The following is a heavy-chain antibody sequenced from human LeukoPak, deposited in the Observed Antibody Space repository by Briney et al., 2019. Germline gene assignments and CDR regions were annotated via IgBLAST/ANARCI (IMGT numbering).Heavy chain of an antibody. J-gene: IGHJ5*02. CDR1: GGTFSSYA. CDR2: IIPIFGTA. Sequence: ASVKVSCKASGGTFSSYAISWGRQAPGQGLEWMGGIIPIFGTANYAQKFQGRVTITTDESTSTAYMELSSLRSEDTAVYYCARVTSAYCSSTSCYFDSWFDPWGQGTLVTVSS. D-gene: IGHD2-2*01. CDR3: ARVTSAYCSSTSCYFDSWFDP. V-gene: IGHV1-69*05.